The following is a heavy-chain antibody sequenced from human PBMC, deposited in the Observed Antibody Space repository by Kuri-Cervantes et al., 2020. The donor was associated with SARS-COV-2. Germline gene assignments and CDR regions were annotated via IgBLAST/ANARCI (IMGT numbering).Heavy chain of an antibody. CDR3: AKCGGKGYYNYYYMDI. D-gene: IGHD4-23*01. V-gene: IGHV3-23*01. CDR1: GCTFPSYA. J-gene: IGHJ6*03. CDR2: ISGSGGST. Sequence: GESLKISCVGSGCTFPSYATSWVRQAPGKGLEWVSAISGSGGSTYYADSVKGRFTISRDNSKNTPYLPINSLRAETTAGYYCAKCGGKGYYNYYYMDIWGKGTTVTVSS.